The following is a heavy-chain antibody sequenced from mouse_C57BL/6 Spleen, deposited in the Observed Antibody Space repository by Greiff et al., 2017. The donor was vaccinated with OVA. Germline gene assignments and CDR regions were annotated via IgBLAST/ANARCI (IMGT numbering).Heavy chain of an antibody. D-gene: IGHD1-3*01. J-gene: IGHJ2*01. CDR3: AKSSSNYFDY. Sequence: QVQLQQSGAELVRPGTSVKLSCKASGYTFTSYWMHWVKQRPGQGLEWIGVIDPSDSYTNYNQKFKGKATLTVDTSSSTAYMQLSSLTSEDSAVYYCAKSSSNYFDYWGQGTTLTVSS. V-gene: IGHV1-59*01. CDR1: GYTFTSYW. CDR2: IDPSDSYT.